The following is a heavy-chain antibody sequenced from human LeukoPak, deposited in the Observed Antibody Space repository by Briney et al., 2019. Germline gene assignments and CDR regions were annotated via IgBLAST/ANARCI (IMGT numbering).Heavy chain of an antibody. CDR2: VYYRGCA. V-gene: IGHV4-59*01. D-gene: IGHD3-22*01. CDR1: GVSISTYY. CDR3: GRFYYYDSSRYYFDVSRSNWFDP. J-gene: IGHJ5*02. Sequence: SETLSLTCNVSGVSISTYYWSWLRQSPGKGLEWIGNVYYRGCATYNPSLKSRLTMSVDPSKNHASFALDSVTGAGPALVYCGRFYYYDSSRYYFDVSRSNWFDPWGQGTLVTVSS.